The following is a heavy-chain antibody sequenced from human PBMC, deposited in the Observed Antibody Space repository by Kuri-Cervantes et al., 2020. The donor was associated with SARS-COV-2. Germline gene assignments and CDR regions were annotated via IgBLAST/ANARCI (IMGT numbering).Heavy chain of an antibody. CDR1: VCTFSSYA. CDR2: IIPIFCTA. J-gene: IGHJ6*03. CDR3: ARVRGYSYGYRGDYHMDV. V-gene: IGHV1-69*05. Sequence: SVKVSCKASVCTFSSYAISWVRQAPGQGLEWMGGIIPIFCTANYAQKFQGRVTITTDESTSTAYMALSSLRSEDTAGYYCARVRGYSYGYRGDYHMDVWGKGTMVTVSS. D-gene: IGHD5-18*01.